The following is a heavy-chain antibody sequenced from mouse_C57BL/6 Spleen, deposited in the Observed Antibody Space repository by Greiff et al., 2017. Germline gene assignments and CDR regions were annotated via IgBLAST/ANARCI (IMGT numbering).Heavy chain of an antibody. J-gene: IGHJ2*01. CDR2: ISSGGDYI. V-gene: IGHV5-9-1*02. CDR1: GFTFSSYA. CDR3: TRGVYDYDGGYFDY. D-gene: IGHD2-4*01. Sequence: EVMLVESGEGLVKPGGSLKLSCAASGFTFSSYAMSWVRQTPEKRLEWVAYISSGGDYIYYADTVKGRFTISRDNARNTLYLQMSSLKSEDTAMYYCTRGVYDYDGGYFDYWGQGTTLTVSS.